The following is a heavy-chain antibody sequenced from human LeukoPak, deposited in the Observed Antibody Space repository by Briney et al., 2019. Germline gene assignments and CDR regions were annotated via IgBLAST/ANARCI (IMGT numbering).Heavy chain of an antibody. CDR3: ATDGFLEWSTPYYMDA. D-gene: IGHD3-3*01. CDR1: GSSISNYY. CDR2: IYYSGNT. J-gene: IGHJ6*03. Sequence: SETLSLTCTVSGSSISNYYWGWIRQAPGKGLEWIGSIYYSGNTYYNSSLKSRVAISLDTSKNQFSLKLSSVTAADTAVYYCATDGFLEWSTPYYMDAWGKGTTVTVSS. V-gene: IGHV4-39*07.